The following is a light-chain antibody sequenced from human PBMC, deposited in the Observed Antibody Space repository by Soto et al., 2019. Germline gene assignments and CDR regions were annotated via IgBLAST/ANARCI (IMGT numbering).Light chain of an antibody. CDR2: EVN. J-gene: IGLJ1*01. V-gene: IGLV2-14*01. CDR3: ASFRSGTILV. CDR1: RSDIGDSNF. Sequence: QSALTQPASVSGSPGQSVTISCTGPRSDIGDSNFISWYQHSPGKAPRLLIYEVNNRPSGVSKRFSGSKAGNTASLTISGLLDDDEADYFCASFRSGTILVFGSGTRSP.